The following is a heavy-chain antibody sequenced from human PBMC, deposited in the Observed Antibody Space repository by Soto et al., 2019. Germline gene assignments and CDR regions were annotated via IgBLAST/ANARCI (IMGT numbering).Heavy chain of an antibody. J-gene: IGHJ4*02. CDR3: ARHVNLPLAGTGFDS. V-gene: IGHV3-48*01. Sequence: GVSPRLSFAASGFTFSSYSMNWVRQAPGKGLEWVSYISSSSRTIYYADSVKGRFTISRDNAKNSLYLQMNSLRAEDTAVYYCARHVNLPLAGTGFDSWGRGTLVTVSS. D-gene: IGHD6-19*01. CDR1: GFTFSSYS. CDR2: ISSSSRTI.